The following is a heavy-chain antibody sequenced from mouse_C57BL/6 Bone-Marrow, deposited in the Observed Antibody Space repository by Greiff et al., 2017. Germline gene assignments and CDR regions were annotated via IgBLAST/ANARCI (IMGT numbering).Heavy chain of an antibody. CDR2: IDPSDSYT. D-gene: IGHD2-4*01. J-gene: IGHJ2*01. Sequence: VQLQQPGAELVMPGASVKLSCKASGYTFTSYWMHWVKQRPGQGLEWIGEIDPSDSYTNSNQKFKGKFTLTVDKSSSTAYMQLRSLISEDSAVYYCARDYDCDEDDYWDYWGQGTTLTVSS. V-gene: IGHV1-69*01. CDR3: ARDYDCDEDDYWDY. CDR1: GYTFTSYW.